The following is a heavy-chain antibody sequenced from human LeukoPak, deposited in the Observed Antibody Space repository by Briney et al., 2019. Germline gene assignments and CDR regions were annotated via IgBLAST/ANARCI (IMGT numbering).Heavy chain of an antibody. Sequence: GSSVKVSCKASGYTFTGYYMHWVRQAPGQGLEWMGWINPNSGGTNYAQKFQGRVTMTRDTSISTAYMELSRLRSDDTAVYYCARASYYDSSGYYYWDAFDIWGQGTMVTVSS. CDR3: ARASYYDSSGYYYWDAFDI. CDR1: GYTFTGYY. D-gene: IGHD3-22*01. V-gene: IGHV1-2*02. CDR2: INPNSGGT. J-gene: IGHJ3*02.